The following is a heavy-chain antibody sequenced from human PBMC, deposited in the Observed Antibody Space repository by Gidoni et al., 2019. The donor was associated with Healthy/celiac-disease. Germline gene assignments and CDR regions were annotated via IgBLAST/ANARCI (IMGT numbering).Heavy chain of an antibody. CDR2: ISSSGSTI. CDR1: GFTFSSYE. J-gene: IGHJ4*02. Sequence: EVQLVESGGGLVQPGGSLRLSCAASGFTFSSYEMNWVRQAPGKGLEWVSYISSSGSTIYYADSVKGRFTISRDNAKNSLYLQMNSLRAEDTAVYYCARIERYGDYLPEIDYWGQGTLVTVSS. D-gene: IGHD4-17*01. CDR3: ARIERYGDYLPEIDY. V-gene: IGHV3-48*03.